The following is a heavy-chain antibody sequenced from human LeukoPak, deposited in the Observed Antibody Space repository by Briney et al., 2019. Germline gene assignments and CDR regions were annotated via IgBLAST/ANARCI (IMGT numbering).Heavy chain of an antibody. CDR2: MNPNSGNT. CDR1: GGTFSSYA. D-gene: IGHD2-2*01. V-gene: IGHV1-8*03. CDR3: ARGYCSSTSCFDSFDY. J-gene: IGHJ4*02. Sequence: GSSVKVSCKASGGTFSSYAISWVRQATGQGLEWMGWMNPNSGNTGYAQKFQGRVTITRNTSISTAYMELSSLRSEDTAVYYCARGYCSSTSCFDSFDYWGQGTLVTVSS.